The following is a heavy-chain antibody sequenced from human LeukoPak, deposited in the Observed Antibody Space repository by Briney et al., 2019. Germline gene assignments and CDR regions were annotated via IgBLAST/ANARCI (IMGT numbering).Heavy chain of an antibody. CDR1: GFTFNTYS. CDR3: AELGITMIGGV. J-gene: IGHJ6*04. V-gene: IGHV3-48*04. CDR2: ISSSGSTI. D-gene: IGHD3-10*02. Sequence: PGGSLRLSCEASGFTFNTYSMNWARQAPGKGLEWVSYISSSGSTIYYADSVKGRFTISRDNAKNSLYLQMNRLRAEDTAVYYCAELGITMIGGVWGKGTTVTISS.